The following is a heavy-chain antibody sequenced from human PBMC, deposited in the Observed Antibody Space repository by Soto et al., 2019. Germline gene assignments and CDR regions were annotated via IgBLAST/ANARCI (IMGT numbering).Heavy chain of an antibody. CDR1: GYTFTNYN. V-gene: IGHV1-8*01. CDR3: AREAASDPSFYYHYMDV. J-gene: IGHJ6*03. CDR2: MNPNTGNT. D-gene: IGHD6-25*01. Sequence: QKQLVQSGAEVKKPGAPVKVSCKASGYTFTNYNINWVRQATGQGLEWMGWMNPNTGNTGYAEKFQGRVTMTRNSSINTAYMELSGLRSDDTAVYYCAREAASDPSFYYHYMDVWGKGTTVTVSS.